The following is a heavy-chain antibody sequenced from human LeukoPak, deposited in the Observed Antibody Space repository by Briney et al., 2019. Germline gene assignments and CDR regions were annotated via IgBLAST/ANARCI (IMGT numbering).Heavy chain of an antibody. D-gene: IGHD5-18*01. CDR1: GGSISSSSYY. Sequence: PSETLSLTCTVSGGSISSSSYYWGWIRQPPGKGLEWIGSIYYSGSTYYNPSLKSRVTISVGTSKSQFSLKLSSVTAADTAVYYCARGGGGYSYGYEELDAFDIWGQGTMVTVSS. V-gene: IGHV4-39*01. CDR2: IYYSGST. J-gene: IGHJ3*02. CDR3: ARGGGGYSYGYEELDAFDI.